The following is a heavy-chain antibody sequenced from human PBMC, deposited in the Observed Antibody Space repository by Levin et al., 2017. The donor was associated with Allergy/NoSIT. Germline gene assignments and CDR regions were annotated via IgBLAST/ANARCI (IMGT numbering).Heavy chain of an antibody. J-gene: IGHJ4*02. D-gene: IGHD3-3*01. CDR3: ARHNYDFWSGYPYYFDY. CDR2: ISGSGGST. Sequence: GGSLRLSCAASGFTFSSYAMSWVRQAPGKGLEWVSAISGSGGSTYYADSVKGRFTISRDNSKNTLYLQMNSLRAEDTAVYYCARHNYDFWSGYPYYFDYWGQGTLVTVSS. CDR1: GFTFSSYA. V-gene: IGHV3-23*01.